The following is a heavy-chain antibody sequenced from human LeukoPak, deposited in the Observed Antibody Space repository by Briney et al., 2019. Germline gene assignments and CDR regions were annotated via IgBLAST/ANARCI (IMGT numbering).Heavy chain of an antibody. J-gene: IGHJ4*02. CDR3: AREGGGYNMD. CDR1: GYKFIDFG. V-gene: IGHV1-18*01. CDR2: ISGYNGKT. D-gene: IGHD5-24*01. Sequence: ASVKVSCKASGYKFIDFGITWVRQAPGQGLEWMGWISGYNGKTNYAQKFQGRVTMTTDTSTNTVYLELRSLRSDDTAVYYCAREGGGYNMDWGQGTLVTVSS.